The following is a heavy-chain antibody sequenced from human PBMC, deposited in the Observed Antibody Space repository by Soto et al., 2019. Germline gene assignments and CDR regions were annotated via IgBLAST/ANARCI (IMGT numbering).Heavy chain of an antibody. CDR1: GFTFSSYA. D-gene: IGHD3-10*01. V-gene: IGHV3-23*01. J-gene: IGHJ4*02. CDR2: ISGSGGST. Sequence: EVQLLESGGGLVQPGGSLRLSCAASGFTFSSYAMSWVRQAPGKGLEWVSAISGSGGSTYYADSVKGRFTISRDNSKNTLYLQMNRLRAEDTAVYYCATRTGVLLWFGELLSPLSDWGQGTLVTVSS. CDR3: ATRTGVLLWFGELLSPLSD.